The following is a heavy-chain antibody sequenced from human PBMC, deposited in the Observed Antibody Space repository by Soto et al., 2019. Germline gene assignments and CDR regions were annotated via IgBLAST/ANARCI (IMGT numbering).Heavy chain of an antibody. CDR1: GYTFTSYG. Sequence: WASVKVSCKASGYTFTSYGISWVRQAPGQGLEWMGWISAYNGNTNYAQKLQGRVTMTTDTSTSTAYMELRSLRSDDTAVYYCATTSAAGTSDYWGQGTLVTVSS. J-gene: IGHJ4*02. V-gene: IGHV1-18*01. D-gene: IGHD6-13*01. CDR3: ATTSAAGTSDY. CDR2: ISAYNGNT.